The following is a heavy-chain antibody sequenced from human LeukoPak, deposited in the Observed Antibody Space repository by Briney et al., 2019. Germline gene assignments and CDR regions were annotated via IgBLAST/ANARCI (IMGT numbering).Heavy chain of an antibody. D-gene: IGHD2-2*01. J-gene: IGHJ5*02. V-gene: IGHV3-48*01. CDR1: GFTFSTYG. Sequence: GGSLRLSCAASGFTFSTYGMNWVRQAPGKGLEWVSYVSSSGSGSTIYYADSVKGRFTISRDNADNSLYLQMSSLRAEDTAVYYCARDDCSGNSCAKQSNWFDPWGQGTLVTVSS. CDR3: ARDDCSGNSCAKQSNWFDP. CDR2: VSSSGSGSTI.